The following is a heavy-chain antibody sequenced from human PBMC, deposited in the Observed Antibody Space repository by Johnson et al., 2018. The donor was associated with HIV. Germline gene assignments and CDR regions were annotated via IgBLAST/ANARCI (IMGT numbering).Heavy chain of an antibody. Sequence: QMQLVESGGGVVQPGRSLRLSCAASGFTFSSYAIHWVRQAPGKGLEWVAAISYDGSNKYYADSVKGRFTISRDNSKTTLYLQMNSLRAGDTAVYFCARGKDMAGTGAFDIWGQGTMVTVSS. CDR1: GFTFSSYA. J-gene: IGHJ3*02. CDR3: ARGKDMAGTGAFDI. D-gene: IGHD6-19*01. V-gene: IGHV3-30*04. CDR2: ISYDGSNK.